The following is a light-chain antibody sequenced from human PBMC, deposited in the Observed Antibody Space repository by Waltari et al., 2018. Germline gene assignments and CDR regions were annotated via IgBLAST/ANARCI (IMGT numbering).Light chain of an antibody. V-gene: IGLV3-21*01. CDR1: NTESKS. CDR2: YDN. J-gene: IGLJ1*01. Sequence: SYVLTQPPSVSVAPGETARITCRGNNTESKSDHWYRQRPGQAPVVVISYDNDRATGIPERFSGSNSGNTATLTISRVEAGDEADYYCQVWDANTDPGVFGTGTEVTVL. CDR3: QVWDANTDPGV.